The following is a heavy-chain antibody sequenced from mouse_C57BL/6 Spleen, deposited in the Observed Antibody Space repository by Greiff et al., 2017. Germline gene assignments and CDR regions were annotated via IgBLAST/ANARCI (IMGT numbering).Heavy chain of an antibody. CDR1: GFTFSSYA. V-gene: IGHV5-4*03. CDR2: ISDGGSYT. Sequence: EVKVVESGGGLVKPGGSLKLSCAASGFTFSSYAMSWVRQTPEKRLEWVATISDGGSYTYYPDNVKGRFTISRDNAKNNLYLQMSHLKSEDTAMYYCARAGSYHFDYWGQGTTLTVSS. D-gene: IGHD2-10*01. CDR3: ARAGSYHFDY. J-gene: IGHJ2*01.